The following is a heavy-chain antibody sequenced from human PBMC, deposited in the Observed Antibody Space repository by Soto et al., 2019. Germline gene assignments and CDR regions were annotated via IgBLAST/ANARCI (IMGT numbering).Heavy chain of an antibody. Sequence: QVQLVESGGGVVQPGMSLRLSCAASGFSFSGHAIHWVRQAPGKGLEWVAVMSYDGSSKYYADSVKGRFTISRDNSKNTLYLQMNSLRAEDTAIYYCATVDLAAYYWGQGTLVTVSS. CDR2: MSYDGSSK. V-gene: IGHV3-30-3*01. CDR3: ATVDLAAYY. J-gene: IGHJ4*02. D-gene: IGHD6-25*01. CDR1: GFSFSGHA.